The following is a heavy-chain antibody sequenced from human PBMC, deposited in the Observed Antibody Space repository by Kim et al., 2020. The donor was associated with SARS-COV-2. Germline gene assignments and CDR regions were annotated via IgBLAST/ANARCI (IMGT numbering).Heavy chain of an antibody. CDR1: GFSFNDYA. V-gene: IGHV3-30*18. J-gene: IGHJ4*02. CDR2: ISFNGNKA. CDR3: AKDGDSTGYYLID. Sequence: GGSLRLSCAASGFSFNDYAMHWVRQAPGKGLEWVGVISFNGNKADYSDALRGRFTISRDNSKNTLFLHMDSLRTEDTAVYYCAKDGDSTGYYLIDWGQGT. D-gene: IGHD3-22*01.